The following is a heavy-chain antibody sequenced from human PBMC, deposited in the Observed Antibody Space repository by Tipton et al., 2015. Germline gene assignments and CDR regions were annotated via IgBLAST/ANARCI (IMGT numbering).Heavy chain of an antibody. CDR3: ARHKDSGTYPMDC. CDR1: SDSISKYY. D-gene: IGHD3-10*01. Sequence: LRLSCSVSSDSISKYYWSWIRQPPGKGLEYIGYIHYSGNSNYNPSLKSRISMSVDTSKNQISLKMTSVTAADTAFYYCARHKDSGTYPMDCWGQGTLVTVSS. CDR2: IHYSGNS. V-gene: IGHV4-59*01. J-gene: IGHJ4*02.